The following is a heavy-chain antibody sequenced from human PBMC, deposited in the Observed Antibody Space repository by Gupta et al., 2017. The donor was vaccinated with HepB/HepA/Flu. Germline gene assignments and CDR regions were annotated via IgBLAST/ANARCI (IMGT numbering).Heavy chain of an antibody. D-gene: IGHD2-15*01. V-gene: IGHV3-23*01. J-gene: IGHJ3*02. Sequence: EVQLLESGGGLVQPGGSLRLSCAASGFTFSSYAMSWVRQAPGKGLEWVSAISGSGGSTYYADSVKGRFTISRDNSKNTLYLQMNSLRAEDTDVDYCAKVDIVVGVAATRAFDIGGQVTMVTVSS. CDR1: GFTFSSYA. CDR3: AKVDIVVGVAATRAFDI. CDR2: ISGSGGST.